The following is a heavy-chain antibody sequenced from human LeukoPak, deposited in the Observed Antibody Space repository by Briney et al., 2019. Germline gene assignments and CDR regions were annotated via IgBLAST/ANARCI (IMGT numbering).Heavy chain of an antibody. D-gene: IGHD1-7*01. CDR3: ARHPNWNYYFDY. CDR2: IYYSGST. J-gene: IGHJ4*02. CDR1: GGSISSSSYY. V-gene: IGHV4-39*01. Sequence: SETLSLTCTVSGGSISSSSYYWGWIRQPPGKGLEWIGSIYYSGSTYYNPSLKSRVTISVDTSKNHFSPKLSSVTAADTAVYYCARHPNWNYYFDYWGQGTLVTVSS.